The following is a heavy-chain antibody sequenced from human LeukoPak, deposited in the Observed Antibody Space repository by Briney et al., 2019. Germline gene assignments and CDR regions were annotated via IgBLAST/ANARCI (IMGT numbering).Heavy chain of an antibody. CDR2: IYNDGSSA. V-gene: IGHV3-74*01. J-gene: IGHJ4*02. CDR3: ARGGPGTGVDY. Sequence: GGSLRLSCAASGFTFSDHWIHWVRQVPGEGLVWVGVIYNDGSSATYADSVKGRFTASRDNAKNTLYLQMNSLRAEDTAVYYCARGGPGTGVDYWGQGTLVTVSS. CDR1: GFTFSDHW. D-gene: IGHD1-1*01.